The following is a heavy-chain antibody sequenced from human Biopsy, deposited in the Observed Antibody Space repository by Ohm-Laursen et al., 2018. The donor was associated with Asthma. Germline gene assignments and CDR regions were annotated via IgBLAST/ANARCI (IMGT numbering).Heavy chain of an antibody. V-gene: IGHV1-2*06. D-gene: IGHD3-10*01. Sequence: ESSVKVSCKTSGYTFTAYFIHWVRQAPGQGLEWMGRINPNTGGTDYAQQFQGRVTMTRDTSISTAYMELNRLTSDDTAVYYCARLTYGSGSDYFDYWGQGALVTVSS. J-gene: IGHJ4*02. CDR2: INPNTGGT. CDR1: GYTFTAYF. CDR3: ARLTYGSGSDYFDY.